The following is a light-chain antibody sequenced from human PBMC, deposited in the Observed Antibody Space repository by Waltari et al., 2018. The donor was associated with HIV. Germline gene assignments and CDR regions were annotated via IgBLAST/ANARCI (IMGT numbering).Light chain of an antibody. V-gene: IGLV1-51*01. CDR3: ATWDRSLSRVI. Sequence: QSVLTQPPSVSAAPRQKVTISCSGTSSNIGNNFVSWYQQLPGTAPKLLIYDNNKRPSGIPDRFSGSKSGTSATLGITGLQTGDEPDYFCATWDRSLSRVIFGGGTRLTVL. CDR2: DNN. CDR1: SSNIGNNF. J-gene: IGLJ2*01.